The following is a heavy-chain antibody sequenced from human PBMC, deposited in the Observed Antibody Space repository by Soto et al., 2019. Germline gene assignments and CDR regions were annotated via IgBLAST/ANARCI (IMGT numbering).Heavy chain of an antibody. J-gene: IGHJ6*02. V-gene: IGHV1-58*01. Sequence: GASVKVSCKASGFTFTSSAVQWVRQARGQRLEWIGWIVVGSGNTNYAQKFQERVTITRDMSTSTAYMELSSLRSEDTAVYYCAAVGEEAYYDPFGDYYYGMDVWGQGTTVTVSS. CDR3: AAVGEEAYYDPFGDYYYGMDV. CDR2: IVVGSGNT. D-gene: IGHD3-22*01. CDR1: GFTFTSSA.